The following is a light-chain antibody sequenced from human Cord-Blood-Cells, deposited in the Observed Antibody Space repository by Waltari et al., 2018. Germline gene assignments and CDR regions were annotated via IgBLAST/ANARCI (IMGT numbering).Light chain of an antibody. CDR3: QQYNSYSPMYT. Sequence: DIQMTQSPSTLSASVGDRVTITCRASQSISSWLAWYQQKPGKAPKLLIYDGSSLESGVPSRFSGSGSGTEFTLTISSLQPDDFATYYCQQYNSYSPMYTFGQGTKLEIK. J-gene: IGKJ2*01. CDR2: DGS. V-gene: IGKV1-5*01. CDR1: QSISSW.